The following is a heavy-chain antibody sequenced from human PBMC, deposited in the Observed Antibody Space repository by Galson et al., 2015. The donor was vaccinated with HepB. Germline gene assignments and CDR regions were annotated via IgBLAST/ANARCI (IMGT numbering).Heavy chain of an antibody. J-gene: IGHJ5*02. CDR3: ARVLPATVWGWFDP. V-gene: IGHV3-11*01. Sequence: SLRLSCAASGFTFSDYYMSWIRQAPGKGLEWVSYISSSGSTIYYADSVKGRFTISRDNAKNSLYLQLNSLRAEDTAVYYCARVLPATVWGWFDPWGQGTLVTVSS. CDR1: GFTFSDYY. D-gene: IGHD2-2*01. CDR2: ISSSGSTI.